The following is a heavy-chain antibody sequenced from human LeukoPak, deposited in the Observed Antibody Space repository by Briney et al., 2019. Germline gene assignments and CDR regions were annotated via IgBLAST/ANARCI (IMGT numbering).Heavy chain of an antibody. D-gene: IGHD3-10*01. CDR1: GISLSNARIR. V-gene: IGHV2-26*01. CDR2: IFSTDEK. CDR3: ARHYYGSGSYHLFFDY. J-gene: IGHJ4*02. Sequence: SGPVLLKPTEPLTLTCTVAGISLSNARIRVSCIRQPPRYALEWPAHIFSTDEKSYRPSLKSRLTISKDTSKSQVVLTMTNMDPVDTATYYCARHYYGSGSYHLFFDYWGQGTLVTVSS.